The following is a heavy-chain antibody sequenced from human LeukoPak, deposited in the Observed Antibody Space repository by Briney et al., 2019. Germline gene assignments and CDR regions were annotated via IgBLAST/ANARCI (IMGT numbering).Heavy chain of an antibody. Sequence: GRSLRLSCAASGFTFDDYAMHWVRQAPGKGLEWVSGISWNSGSIGYADSVKGRFTISRDNAKNSLYLQMNSLRAEDTALYYCAKDGTHYYYDSSGSLQHWGQGTLVTVSS. CDR1: GFTFDDYA. J-gene: IGHJ1*01. CDR2: ISWNSGSI. D-gene: IGHD3-22*01. CDR3: AKDGTHYYYDSSGSLQH. V-gene: IGHV3-9*01.